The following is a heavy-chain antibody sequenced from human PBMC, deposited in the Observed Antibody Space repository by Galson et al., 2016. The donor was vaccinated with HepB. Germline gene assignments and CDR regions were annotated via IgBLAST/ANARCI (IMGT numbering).Heavy chain of an antibody. CDR2: ISSSSAFI. D-gene: IGHD5-12*01. CDR3: ARDSAYSSYGAYNWFDP. Sequence: SLRLSCAASGFPFSSYGMNWVRQAPGKGLEWVSSISSSSAFIYYADSPKGRFTISRDNSKDSLYLQINSLRGEDTAVYYCARDSAYSSYGAYNWFDPWGHGTLVTVSS. V-gene: IGHV3-21*01. CDR1: GFPFSSYG. J-gene: IGHJ5*02.